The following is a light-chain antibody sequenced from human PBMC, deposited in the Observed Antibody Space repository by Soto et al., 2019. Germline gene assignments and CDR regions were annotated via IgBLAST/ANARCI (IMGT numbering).Light chain of an antibody. CDR1: QSISSW. CDR3: KHYNSYSEA. Sequence: QVTQSPSTLSASVGDRVTFTCRASQSISSWLAWYQQKPGQAHKLLIYKAYTLKSGVQSRFSGSGSGTEFTLTIRSLQPDDVATYYCKHYNSYSEAFGQGTKVDIK. V-gene: IGKV1-5*03. J-gene: IGKJ1*01. CDR2: KAY.